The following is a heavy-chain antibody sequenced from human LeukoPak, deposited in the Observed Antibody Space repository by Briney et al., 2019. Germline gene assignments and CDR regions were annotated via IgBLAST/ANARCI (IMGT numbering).Heavy chain of an antibody. D-gene: IGHD3-10*01. CDR2: IIPILGIA. V-gene: IGHV1-69*04. CDR1: GGTFSSYA. Sequence: SVKVSFKASGGTFSSYAISWVRQAPGQGLEWMGRIIPILGIANYAQKFQGRVTITADKSTSTAYMELSSLRSEDTAVYYCARGYYYGSGSPGGGFDYWGQGTLVTVSS. CDR3: ARGYYYGSGSPGGGFDY. J-gene: IGHJ4*02.